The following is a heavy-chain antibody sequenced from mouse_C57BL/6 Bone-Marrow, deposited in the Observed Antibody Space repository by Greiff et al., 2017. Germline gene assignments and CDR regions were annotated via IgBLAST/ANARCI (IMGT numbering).Heavy chain of an antibody. V-gene: IGHV1-82*01. CDR2: IYPGDGDT. D-gene: IGHD3-3*01. Sequence: QVQLQQSGPELVKPGASVKISCKASGYAFSSSWMNWVKQRPGKGLEWIGRIYPGDGDTNYKGKFKGKATLTADKSSSTAYMQLSSLTSEDSAVYFCAREGYYAMDYWGQGTSVTVSS. CDR3: AREGYYAMDY. CDR1: GYAFSSSW. J-gene: IGHJ4*01.